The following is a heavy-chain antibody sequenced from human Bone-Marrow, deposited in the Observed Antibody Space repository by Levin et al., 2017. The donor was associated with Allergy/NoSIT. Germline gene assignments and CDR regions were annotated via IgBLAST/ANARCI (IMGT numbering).Heavy chain of an antibody. CDR2: IYWDDDK. CDR1: GFSLSSYGVG. CDR3: AQRGSWAGNNWDTGYLDY. Sequence: SGPTLVKPTQTLTLTCTFSGFSLSSYGVGVGWIRQPPGKALEWLAVIYWDDDKRYSPSLKSRLTITKDTSKDQVVLTMTNMDIVDTATYYCAQRGSWAGNNWDTGYLDYWGQGTLVTVSS. V-gene: IGHV2-5*02. D-gene: IGHD1-1*01. J-gene: IGHJ4*02.